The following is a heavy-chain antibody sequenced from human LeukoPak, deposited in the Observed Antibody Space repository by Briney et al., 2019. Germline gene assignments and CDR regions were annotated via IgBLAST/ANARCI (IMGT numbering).Heavy chain of an antibody. V-gene: IGHV1-2*02. CDR2: INVNSGGT. Sequence: ASVKVSCKASGYTFTDDYIHWVRQAPGQGLEWMGWINVNSGGTNYAQKFYARVTMTRDTSISTAYMELSRLRSDDTAVFYCARSPHILTGENFDYWGQGTLVTVSS. CDR1: GYTFTDDY. J-gene: IGHJ4*02. CDR3: ARSPHILTGENFDY. D-gene: IGHD3-9*01.